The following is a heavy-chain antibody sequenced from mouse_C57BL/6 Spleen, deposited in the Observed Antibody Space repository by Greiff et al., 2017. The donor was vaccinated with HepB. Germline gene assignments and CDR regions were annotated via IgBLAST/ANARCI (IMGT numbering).Heavy chain of an antibody. D-gene: IGHD4-1*01. J-gene: IGHJ2*01. V-gene: IGHV1-50*01. CDR3: ARSALGYFDY. CDR2: IDPSDSYT. Sequence: QVQLQQPGAELVKPGASVKLSCKASGYTFTSYWMQWVKQRPGQGLEWIGEIDPSDSYTNYNQKFKGKATLTVDTSSSAAYMQLSSLTSEDSAVYYCARSALGYFDYWGQGTTLTVSS. CDR1: GYTFTSYW.